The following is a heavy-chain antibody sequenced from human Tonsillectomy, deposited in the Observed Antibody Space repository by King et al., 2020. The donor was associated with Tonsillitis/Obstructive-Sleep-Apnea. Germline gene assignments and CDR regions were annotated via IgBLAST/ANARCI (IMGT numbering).Heavy chain of an antibody. CDR1: GYTFTSYG. CDR2: ISPYSGNT. Sequence: QLVQSGAEVKRPGASMKVSCKASGYTFTSYGLSWVRPAPGQGLEWMGWISPYSGNTKYRQTLQGRVTLTTDTSTSTAYLELRSLRFDDTAVYYCARGGDQHYFYMDVWGKGTTVTVSS. J-gene: IGHJ6*03. CDR3: ARGGDQHYFYMDV. D-gene: IGHD2-2*01. V-gene: IGHV1-18*01.